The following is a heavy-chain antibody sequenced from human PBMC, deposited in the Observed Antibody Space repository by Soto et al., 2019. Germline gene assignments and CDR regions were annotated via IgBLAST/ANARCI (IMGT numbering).Heavy chain of an antibody. V-gene: IGHV3-74*01. CDR3: ARAWGGAYSFDY. D-gene: IGHD3-16*01. CDR1: GFTFSSYW. Sequence: EVQLVESGGGLVQPGGSLRLSCAASGFTFSSYWMHWVRQAPGKGLVWVSRINSDENSSNYADSVEGRFTISRDNAKNPLYLKMNSRGAGDRVVYYWARAWGGAYSFDYGGQGTLVPVSS. CDR2: INSDENSS. J-gene: IGHJ4*02.